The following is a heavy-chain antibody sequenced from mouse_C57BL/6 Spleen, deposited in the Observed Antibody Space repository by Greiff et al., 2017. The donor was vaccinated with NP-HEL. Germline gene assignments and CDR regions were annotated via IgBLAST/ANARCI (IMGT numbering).Heavy chain of an antibody. CDR3: AREAGTRAWFAY. CDR2: ISYDGSN. Sequence: EVKLVESGPGLVKPSQSLSLTCSVTGYSITSGYYWNWIRQFPGNKLEWMGYISYDGSNNYNPSLKNRISITRDTSKNQFFLKLNSVTTEDTATYYCAREAGTRAWFAYWGQGTLVTVSA. CDR1: GYSITSGYY. J-gene: IGHJ3*01. V-gene: IGHV3-6*01. D-gene: IGHD4-1*01.